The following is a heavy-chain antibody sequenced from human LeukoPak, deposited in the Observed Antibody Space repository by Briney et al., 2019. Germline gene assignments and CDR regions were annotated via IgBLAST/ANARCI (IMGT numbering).Heavy chain of an antibody. J-gene: IGHJ4*02. Sequence: GGSLRLSCGASGFTFSSYWMSWVRQAPGKGLEWVANIKQDGSQKYYGDSVKGRFTISRDNAKNSLYLQMNSLRAEDTAVYYCARDFYYDSSGYNPLDYWGQGTLVTVSS. V-gene: IGHV3-7*01. CDR1: GFTFSSYW. CDR2: IKQDGSQK. CDR3: ARDFYYDSSGYNPLDY. D-gene: IGHD3-22*01.